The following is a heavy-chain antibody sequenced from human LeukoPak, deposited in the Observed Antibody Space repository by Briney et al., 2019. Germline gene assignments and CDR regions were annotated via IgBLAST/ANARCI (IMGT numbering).Heavy chain of an antibody. Sequence: SVKVSCKASGYTFTSYAISWVRQAPGQGLEWMGGIIPIFGTANYAQKFQGRVTITADESTSTAYMELSSLRSEDTAVYYCARDSDEELLSGYFDYWGQGTLVTVSS. J-gene: IGHJ4*02. CDR3: ARDSDEELLSGYFDY. V-gene: IGHV1-69*13. CDR1: GYTFTSYA. CDR2: IIPIFGTA. D-gene: IGHD2-2*01.